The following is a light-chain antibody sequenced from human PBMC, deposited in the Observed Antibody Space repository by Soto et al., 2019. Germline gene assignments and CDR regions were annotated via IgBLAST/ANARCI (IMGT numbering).Light chain of an antibody. J-gene: IGLJ1*01. CDR3: CSYAGSSTFV. Sequence: QSVLTQPASVSGSPGQSITLYCTGTSSDLGSYNLVSWYQQHPGKAPKLMMYEGSKRPSGVSYRFSGSKSGNTASLTISGLQTEDEADYYCCSYAGSSTFVVGTGTKV. V-gene: IGLV2-23*01. CDR2: EGS. CDR1: SSDLGSYNL.